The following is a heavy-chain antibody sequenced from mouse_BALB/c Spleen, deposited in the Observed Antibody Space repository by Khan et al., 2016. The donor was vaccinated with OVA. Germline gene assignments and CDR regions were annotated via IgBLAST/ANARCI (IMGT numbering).Heavy chain of an antibody. D-gene: IGHD1-1*01. CDR3: ARKNYYGYAWDY. CDR2: ISYSGST. Sequence: QLEESGPGLVKPSQSLSLTCTVTGYSITTNYAWDWIRQFPGHKLEWMGYISYSGSTSYNPSLKSRISITRDTSKNQFFLQLNSVTTEDTATYYCARKNYYGYAWDYWGQGTSGTVSS. V-gene: IGHV3-2*02. CDR1: GYSITTNYA. J-gene: IGHJ4*01.